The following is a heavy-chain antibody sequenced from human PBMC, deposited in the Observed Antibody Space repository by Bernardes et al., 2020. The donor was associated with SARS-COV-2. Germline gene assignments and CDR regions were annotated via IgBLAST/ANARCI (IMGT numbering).Heavy chain of an antibody. V-gene: IGHV4-34*01. D-gene: IGHD6-13*01. CDR3: ARGRYSSSWYGSRYYFDY. CDR2: INHSGST. J-gene: IGHJ4*02. Sequence: ETLSLTCAVYGGSFSGYYWSWIRQPPGTGLEWIGEINHSGSTNYKPSLKSRVTISVDTSKNQFSLKLSSVTAADTAVYYCARGRYSSSWYGSRYYFDYWGQGTLVTVSS. CDR1: GGSFSGYY.